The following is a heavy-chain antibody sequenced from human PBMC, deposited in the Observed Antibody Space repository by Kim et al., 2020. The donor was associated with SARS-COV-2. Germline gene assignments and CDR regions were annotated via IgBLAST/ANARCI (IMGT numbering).Heavy chain of an antibody. D-gene: IGHD4-17*01. CDR1: GYTFTGYY. V-gene: IGHV1-2*02. Sequence: QVQLVQSGAEVKKPGASVKVSCKASGYTFTGYYIHWVRQAPGQGLEWMGWINPNSGGTNYAQKFQGRVTMTRDTSSTTAYMELSRLRSDDTAVYYCARVVYYGDNGDYWGQGTLVTVSS. J-gene: IGHJ4*02. CDR2: INPNSGGT. CDR3: ARVVYYGDNGDY.